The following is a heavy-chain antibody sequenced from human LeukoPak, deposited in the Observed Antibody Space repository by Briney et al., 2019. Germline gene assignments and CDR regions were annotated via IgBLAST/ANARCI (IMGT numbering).Heavy chain of an antibody. V-gene: IGHV3-33*01. CDR2: IWYDGTNE. D-gene: IGHD6-19*01. CDR1: GFPFSTYG. CDR3: AREWIGNGWSAFDY. J-gene: IGHJ4*02. Sequence: PGGSLRLSCAASGFPFSTYGMHWVRQAPGKGLEWVALIWYDGTNEHYADSVKGRFTISRDNSKNTLWLQMNSLGADDTAVYYCAREWIGNGWSAFDYWGQGTLLTVSS.